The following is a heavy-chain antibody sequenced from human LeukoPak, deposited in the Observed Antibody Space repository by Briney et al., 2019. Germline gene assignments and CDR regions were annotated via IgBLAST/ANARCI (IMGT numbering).Heavy chain of an antibody. CDR2: INPNSGGT. Sequence: ASVKVSCKASGYTFTGYYMHWVRQAPGQGLEWMGWINPNSGGTNYAQKFQGRVTMTRDTSISTAYMELSRLRSDDTAVYYCARTVAVAGPGGYYYYMDVWGKGTTVTISS. J-gene: IGHJ6*03. D-gene: IGHD6-19*01. CDR3: ARTVAVAGPGGYYYYMDV. CDR1: GYTFTGYY. V-gene: IGHV1-2*02.